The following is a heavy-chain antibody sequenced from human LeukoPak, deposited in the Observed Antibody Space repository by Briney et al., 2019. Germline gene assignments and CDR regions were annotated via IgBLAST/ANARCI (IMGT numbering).Heavy chain of an antibody. Sequence: GGSLRLSCAASGFTFDDYGMSWVRQAPGKGLEWVSGINWNGGSTGYADSVKGRFTISRDNAKNSLYLQMNSLRAEDTALYYCARARAGSYGRRFWDYWGQGTLVTVSS. CDR1: GFTFDDYG. J-gene: IGHJ4*02. D-gene: IGHD1-26*01. CDR3: ARARAGSYGRRFWDY. V-gene: IGHV3-20*04. CDR2: INWNGGST.